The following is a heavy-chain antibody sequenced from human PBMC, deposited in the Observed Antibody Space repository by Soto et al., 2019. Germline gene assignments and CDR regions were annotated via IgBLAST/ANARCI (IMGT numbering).Heavy chain of an antibody. CDR1: GGTFSSYT. CDR3: ARGGAYYYDPYWYFDL. CDR2: IIPILGIA. Sequence: GASVKVSCKASGGTFSSYTISWVRQAPGQGLEWMGRIIPILGIANYAQKFQGRVTITADKSTSTAYMELSSLRSEDTAVYYCARGGAYYYDPYWYFDLWGRGTLVTVSS. J-gene: IGHJ2*01. V-gene: IGHV1-69*02. D-gene: IGHD3-22*01.